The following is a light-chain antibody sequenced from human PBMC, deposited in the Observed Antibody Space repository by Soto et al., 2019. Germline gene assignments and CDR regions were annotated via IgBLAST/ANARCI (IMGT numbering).Light chain of an antibody. CDR1: QSVSTSY. CDR3: QQYGGSPT. CDR2: GAS. V-gene: IGKV3-20*01. J-gene: IGKJ1*01. Sequence: EIVLTQSPGTLSLSPGERATLSCRATQSVSTSYLAWYQQKPGQAPRHLLYGASSRATGIPDRFSGSGSGTDFTLTISRLEPEDFAVYYCQQYGGSPTFGQGTKVEIK.